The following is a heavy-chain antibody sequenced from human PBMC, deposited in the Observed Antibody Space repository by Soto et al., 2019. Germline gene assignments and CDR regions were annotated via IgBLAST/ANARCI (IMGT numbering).Heavy chain of an antibody. V-gene: IGHV4-30-4*01. J-gene: IGHJ5*01. D-gene: IGHD4-17*01. CDR3: ARAGDYGDYVDS. CDR2: IYYSGST. CDR1: GGSISSGDYY. Sequence: PSATLSLACTVSGGSISSGDYYWSWIRQPPGKGLEWIGYIYYSGSTYYNPSLKSRVTISVDTSKDQFSLKLSSVTAADTAVYYCARAGDYGDYVDSWGHGTLVTVSS.